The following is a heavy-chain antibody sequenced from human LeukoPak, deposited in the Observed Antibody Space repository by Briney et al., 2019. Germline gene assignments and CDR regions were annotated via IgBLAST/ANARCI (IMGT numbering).Heavy chain of an antibody. V-gene: IGHV1-18*01. CDR3: AREGKRNYEYVWGSYRYPLFDY. J-gene: IGHJ4*02. Sequence: ASVKVSCKASGYTFTSYGISWVRQAPGQGLEWMGWISAYNGNTNYAQKLQGRVTMTTDTSTSTAYMELRSLRSDDTAVYYCAREGKRNYEYVWGSYRYPLFDYWGQGTLVTVSS. CDR1: GYTFTSYG. CDR2: ISAYNGNT. D-gene: IGHD3-16*02.